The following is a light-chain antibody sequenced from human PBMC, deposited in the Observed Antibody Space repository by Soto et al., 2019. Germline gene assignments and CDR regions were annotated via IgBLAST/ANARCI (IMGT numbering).Light chain of an antibody. V-gene: IGKV3-15*01. CDR1: QTVNSN. J-gene: IGKJ1*01. Sequence: DITMTQSPATLSVSSGDRATISCRASQTVNSNLAWYQQKPGQAPRLLIYGASTRATGIPARFSGSGSGTEFTLTISSLQSEDFAVYYCQQYNNWPRTFGQGTKVDIK. CDR3: QQYNNWPRT. CDR2: GAS.